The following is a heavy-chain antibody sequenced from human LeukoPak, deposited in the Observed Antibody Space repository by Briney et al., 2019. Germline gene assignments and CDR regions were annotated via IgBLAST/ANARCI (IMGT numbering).Heavy chain of an antibody. Sequence: ASVKVSCKASGYTFTSYGISWVRQAPGQGLEWMGWISAYNGNTDYAQKLQGRVTMTTDTSTSTAYMELRSLRSDDTAVYYCARARSGWYLPRGAFDIWGQGTMVTVSS. D-gene: IGHD6-19*01. V-gene: IGHV1-18*01. J-gene: IGHJ3*02. CDR3: ARARSGWYLPRGAFDI. CDR1: GYTFTSYG. CDR2: ISAYNGNT.